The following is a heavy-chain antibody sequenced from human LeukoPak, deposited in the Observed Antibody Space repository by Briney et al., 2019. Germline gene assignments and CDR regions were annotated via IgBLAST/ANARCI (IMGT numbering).Heavy chain of an antibody. CDR3: ARAAPLYYYYYYMDV. CDR1: GYTFTGYY. CDR2: MNPNSGNT. J-gene: IGHJ6*03. V-gene: IGHV1-8*02. Sequence: ASVKVSCKASGYTFTGYYMHWVRQAPGQELEWMGWMNPNSGNTGYAQKFQGRVTMTRNTSISTAYMELSSLRSEDTAVYYCARAAPLYYYYYYMDVWGKGTTVTVSS. D-gene: IGHD2-15*01.